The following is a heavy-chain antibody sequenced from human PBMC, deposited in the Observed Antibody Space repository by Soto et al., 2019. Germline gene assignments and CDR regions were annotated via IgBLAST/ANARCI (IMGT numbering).Heavy chain of an antibody. CDR2: ISAYNGNT. V-gene: IGHV1-18*01. CDR1: GYTFTSYG. J-gene: IGHJ6*02. CDR3: ARGGGSYYSYYYYGMDV. Sequence: ASVKVSCKASGYTFTSYGISWVRQAPGQGLEWMGWISAYNGNTNYAQKLQGRVTMTTDTSTSTAYMELRSLRSDDTAVYYCARGGGSYYSYYYYGMDVWGQGTTVTVSS. D-gene: IGHD1-26*01.